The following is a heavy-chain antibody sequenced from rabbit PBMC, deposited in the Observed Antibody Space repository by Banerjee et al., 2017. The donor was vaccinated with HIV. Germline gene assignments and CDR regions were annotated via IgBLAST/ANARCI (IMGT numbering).Heavy chain of an antibody. CDR2: IFSGSSGST. V-gene: IGHV1S45*01. CDR3: ARGTGYAGDGFNL. J-gene: IGHJ4*01. Sequence: QEQLEESGGDLVKPEGSLTLTCTASGFSFSSYQYMCWVRQAPGKGLEWIACIFSGSSGSTYYASWAKGRFTISKTSSTTVTLQMTSLTAADTATYFCARGTGYAGDGFNLWGPGTLVTVS. D-gene: IGHD4-2*01. CDR1: GFSFSSYQY.